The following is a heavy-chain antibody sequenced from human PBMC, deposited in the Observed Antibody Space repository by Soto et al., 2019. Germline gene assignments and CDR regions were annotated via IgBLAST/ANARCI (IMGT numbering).Heavy chain of an antibody. CDR2: ISYDGSNK. D-gene: IGHD6-19*01. Sequence: GGSLRLSCAASGFTFSSYAMHWVRQAPGKGLEWVAVISYDGSNKYYADSVKGRFTISRDNSKNTLYLQMNSLRTEDTAVYYCARDPFIPVSGTGRGYYYGMDVWGQGTTVTVSS. CDR1: GFTFSSYA. CDR3: ARDPFIPVSGTGRGYYYGMDV. J-gene: IGHJ6*02. V-gene: IGHV3-30-3*01.